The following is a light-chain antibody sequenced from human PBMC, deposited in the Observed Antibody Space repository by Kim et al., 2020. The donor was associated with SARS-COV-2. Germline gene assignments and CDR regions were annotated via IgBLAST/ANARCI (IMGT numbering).Light chain of an antibody. CDR1: KLSNKY. CDR3: QAWDSSIAV. CDR2: QDN. Sequence: VSPGQTASITCSGDKLSNKYVCWYQQKPDQSPILVIHQDNKRPSGIPERFSASNSGNTATLTISGTQSMDEAAYYCQAWDSSIAVFGGGTQLTVL. V-gene: IGLV3-1*01. J-gene: IGLJ3*02.